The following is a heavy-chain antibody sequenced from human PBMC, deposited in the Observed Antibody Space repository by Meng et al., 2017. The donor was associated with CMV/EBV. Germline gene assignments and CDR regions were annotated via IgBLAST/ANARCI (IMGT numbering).Heavy chain of an antibody. CDR2: IKVDGSDK. CDR3: ARGDVPAPPFPYYYGMDV. Sequence: GGSLRLSCAASGFTFSIYWMTWVRQAPGKGLEWVANIKVDGSDKYYVDSVKGRFTISRDNAKNSLYLQMNSLRAEDTAVYYCARGDVPAPPFPYYYGMDVWGQGTTVTVSS. V-gene: IGHV3-7*01. D-gene: IGHD2-2*01. CDR1: GFTFSIYW. J-gene: IGHJ6*02.